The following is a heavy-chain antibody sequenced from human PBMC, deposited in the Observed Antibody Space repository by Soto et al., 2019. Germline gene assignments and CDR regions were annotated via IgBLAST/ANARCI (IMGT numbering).Heavy chain of an antibody. CDR1: GFTFSSHG. CDR2: IWSDGSNK. D-gene: IGHD1-7*01. CDR3: ARRISGNSAFDY. V-gene: IGHV3-33*01. Sequence: QGQLVESGGGVVQPGRSLRLSCAASGFTFSSHGMHWVRQAPGKGLEWVAVIWSDGSNKYYADSVKGRFTISRDNSKNMLYLQMDSLRAEDTAVYYCARRISGNSAFDYWGQRTLVTVSS. J-gene: IGHJ4*02.